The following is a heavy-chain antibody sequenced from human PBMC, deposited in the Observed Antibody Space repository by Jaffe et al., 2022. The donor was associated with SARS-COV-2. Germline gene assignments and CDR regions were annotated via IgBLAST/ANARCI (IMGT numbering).Heavy chain of an antibody. V-gene: IGHV5-51*01. CDR3: ARRLSGDSRDQGYCSGGSCYGGGFDY. Sequence: EVQLVQSGAEVKKPGESLKISCKGSGYSFTSYWIGWVRQMPGKGLEWMGIIYPGDSDTRYSPSFQGQVTISADKSISTAYLQWSSLKASDTAMYYCARRLSGDSRDQGYCSGGSCYGGGFDYWGQGTLVTVSS. J-gene: IGHJ4*02. CDR1: GYSFTSYW. CDR2: IYPGDSDT. D-gene: IGHD2-15*01.